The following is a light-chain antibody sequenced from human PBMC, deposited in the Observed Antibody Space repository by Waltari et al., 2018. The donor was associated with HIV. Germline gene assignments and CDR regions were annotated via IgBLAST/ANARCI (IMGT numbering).Light chain of an antibody. J-gene: IGKJ2*01. Sequence: EIVLTQSPGTLSLSPGDRATLSCRASQSVGSRFLAWYQQKRGQAPRLLIYGASSRATGIPDRFSGGGSGTDFTLTISRLEAEDFAVYRCLQYGSATYTFGQGTKLEIQ. CDR3: LQYGSATYT. V-gene: IGKV3-20*01. CDR1: QSVGSRF. CDR2: GAS.